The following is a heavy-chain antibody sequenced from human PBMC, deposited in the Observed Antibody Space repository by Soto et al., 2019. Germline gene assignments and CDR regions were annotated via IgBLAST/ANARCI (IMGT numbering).Heavy chain of an antibody. D-gene: IGHD1-26*01. CDR1: GGSFSGYY. Sequence: SETLSLTCAVYGGSFSGYYWSWIRQPPGKGLEWIGEINHGGSTNYNPSLKSRVTISVDTSKNQFSLKLSSVTAADTAVYYCARIWVGATLYYYYCMDVWGQGTTVTVSS. V-gene: IGHV4-34*01. CDR3: ARIWVGATLYYYYCMDV. CDR2: INHGGST. J-gene: IGHJ6*02.